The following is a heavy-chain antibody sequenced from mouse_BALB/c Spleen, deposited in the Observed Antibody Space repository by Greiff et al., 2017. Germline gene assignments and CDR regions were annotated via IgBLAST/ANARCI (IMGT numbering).Heavy chain of an antibody. CDR2: IYPGNGDT. D-gene: IGHD2-14*01. J-gene: IGHJ2*01. CDR1: GYTFTSYN. V-gene: IGHV1-12*01. Sequence: QVQLQQPGAELVKPGASVKMSCKASGYTFTSYNMHWVKQTPGQGLEWIGAIYPGNGDTSYNQKFKGKATLTADKSSSTAYMQLSSLTSEDSAVYYCARREAYYRYFDYWGQGTTLTVSS. CDR3: ARREAYYRYFDY.